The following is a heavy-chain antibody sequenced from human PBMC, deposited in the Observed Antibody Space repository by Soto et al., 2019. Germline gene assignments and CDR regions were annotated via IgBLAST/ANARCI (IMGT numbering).Heavy chain of an antibody. CDR2: INSDGSTT. J-gene: IGHJ6*02. CDR1: GFTFSTYW. Sequence: EVQLVESGGGLVQPGGSLRLSCAASGFTFSTYWMHWVRQAPGKGLVWVSRINSDGSTTNYADSVKGRFTISRDNAKNTRYLQMNSLRAEDTAVYYCARDAYYYMGVWGQGTTVTVSS. V-gene: IGHV3-74*01. CDR3: ARDAYYYMGV.